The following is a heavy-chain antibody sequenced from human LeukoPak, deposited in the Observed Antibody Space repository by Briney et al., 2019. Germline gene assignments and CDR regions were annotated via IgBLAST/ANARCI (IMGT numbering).Heavy chain of an antibody. CDR3: ARHGGWGDFDY. V-gene: IGHV5-51*01. D-gene: IGHD3-16*01. CDR2: IYPGDSDT. Sequence: GESLKISCKGSGYSFTSYWSAWVRQMPGKGLEWMGIIYPGDSDTRYSPSFQGQVTISADTSSSTACLQWNSLKASDNAMYYCARHGGWGDFDYWGQGTLVTVSS. J-gene: IGHJ4*02. CDR1: GYSFTSYW.